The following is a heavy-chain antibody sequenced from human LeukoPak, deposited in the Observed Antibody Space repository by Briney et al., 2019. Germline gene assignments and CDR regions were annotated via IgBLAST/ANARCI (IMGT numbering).Heavy chain of an antibody. CDR3: AKGRYSYGFDY. CDR1: GFIFNNYA. V-gene: IGHV3-9*01. Sequence: GGSLRLSCAGSGFIFNNYAMHWVRQPPGKGLEWVSGISWNSGSIGYADSVKGRFTISRDNAKNSLYLQMNSLRAEDTALYYCAKGRYSYGFDYWGQGTLVTVSS. J-gene: IGHJ4*02. CDR2: ISWNSGSI. D-gene: IGHD5-18*01.